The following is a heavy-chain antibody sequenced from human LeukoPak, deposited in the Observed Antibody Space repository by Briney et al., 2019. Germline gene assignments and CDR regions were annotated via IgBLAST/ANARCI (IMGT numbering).Heavy chain of an antibody. Sequence: GSLRLSCAASGFTFSNYYMSWIRQSPGKGLEWIGYIYYSGSTNYNPSLKSRVTISVDTSKNQFSLKLSSVTAADTAVYYCARHEDNWNYVGRTYYYYGMDAWGQGTTVTVSS. CDR1: GFTFSNYY. V-gene: IGHV4-59*08. CDR2: IYYSGST. CDR3: ARHEDNWNYVGRTYYYYGMDA. J-gene: IGHJ6*02. D-gene: IGHD1-7*01.